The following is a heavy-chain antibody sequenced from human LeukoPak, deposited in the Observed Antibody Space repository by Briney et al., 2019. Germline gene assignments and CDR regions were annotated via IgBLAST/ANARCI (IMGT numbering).Heavy chain of an antibody. Sequence: GASVKVSCKASGYTFTGYYMHWVRQAPGQGLEWMGWINPNSGGTNYAQKFQGRVTMTRDTSISTAYMELSRLRSDDTAVYYCARRIAAAGEADFDYWDQGTLVTVSS. CDR2: INPNSGGT. J-gene: IGHJ4*02. CDR1: GYTFTGYY. V-gene: IGHV1-2*02. CDR3: ARRIAAAGEADFDY. D-gene: IGHD6-13*01.